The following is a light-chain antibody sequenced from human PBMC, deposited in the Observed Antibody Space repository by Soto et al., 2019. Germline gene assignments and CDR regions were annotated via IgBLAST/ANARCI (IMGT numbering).Light chain of an antibody. CDR3: PQRSNWPIT. J-gene: IGKJ5*01. CDR1: QSVSSNH. CDR2: DAS. V-gene: IGKV3D-20*02. Sequence: DILFPLAPCTLCFTPGERATLSCRASQSVSSNHLAWYQQKPGQAPRLLIYDASNRATGIPARFSGSGSGTDFTLTISSLEPEDVAVYYCPQRSNWPITFGQGSLLDI.